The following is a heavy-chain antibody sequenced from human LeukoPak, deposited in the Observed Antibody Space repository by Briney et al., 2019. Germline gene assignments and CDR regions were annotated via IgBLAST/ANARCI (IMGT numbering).Heavy chain of an antibody. V-gene: IGHV3-23*01. CDR3: AKDPYRASSGLVDY. Sequence: GGSLRLSCATSGFTLSNYAVSWVRQAPGKVLEWVSSISGSGGTTYYADSVKGRFTISRDNSKNTLYLQMNSLRAEDTAVYYCAKDPYRASSGLVDYWGQGTLVTVSS. CDR1: GFTLSNYA. D-gene: IGHD5-12*01. J-gene: IGHJ4*02. CDR2: ISGSGGTT.